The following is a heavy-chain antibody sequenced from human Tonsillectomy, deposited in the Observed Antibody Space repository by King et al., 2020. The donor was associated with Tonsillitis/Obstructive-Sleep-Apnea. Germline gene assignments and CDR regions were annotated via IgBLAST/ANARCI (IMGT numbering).Heavy chain of an antibody. J-gene: IGHJ4*02. CDR3: AHRSGAFWSADFDY. Sequence: TLQESGPTLVKPSQTLTLTCTFSGFSLSTSGVDVGWIRQPPGKALEWLALIFWDGDKHYSPSLKSRLTITKDTYKNQVVLTMTDMDPVETATYYCAHRSGAFWSADFDYWGQGTLVTVSS. CDR2: IFWDGDK. D-gene: IGHD3-3*01. CDR1: GFSLSTSGVD. V-gene: IGHV2-5*02.